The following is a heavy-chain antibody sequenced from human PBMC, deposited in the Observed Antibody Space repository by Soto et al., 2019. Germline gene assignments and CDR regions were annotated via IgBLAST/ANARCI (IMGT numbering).Heavy chain of an antibody. CDR3: VRGHSFRDSRAP. CDR1: GFTFSNYG. V-gene: IGHV3-33*01. CDR2: IWYDGSKK. J-gene: IGHJ5*02. Sequence: QVQLVASGGGVVQPGRSPKLSCAASGFTFSNYGMHWVRQAPDRGLEWGVVIWYDGSKKFYAESVKGRFTMSRDVSKKTLYLEMNSLRVDDTGTYYCVRGHSFRDSRAPGGQGTLVTVSS. D-gene: IGHD3-22*01.